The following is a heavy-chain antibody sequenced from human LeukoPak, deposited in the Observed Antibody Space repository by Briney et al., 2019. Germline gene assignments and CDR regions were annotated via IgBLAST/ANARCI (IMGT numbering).Heavy chain of an antibody. CDR3: ARVYYSSDAFDI. CDR1: GGSVSSGSYY. Sequence: SETLSLTRTVSGGSVSSGSYYWSWIRQPPGKGLEWIGYIYYSGSTNYNPSLKSRVTISVDTSKNQFSLKLSSVTAADTAVYYCARVYYSSDAFDIWGQGTMVTVSS. J-gene: IGHJ3*02. CDR2: IYYSGST. V-gene: IGHV4-61*01. D-gene: IGHD3-10*01.